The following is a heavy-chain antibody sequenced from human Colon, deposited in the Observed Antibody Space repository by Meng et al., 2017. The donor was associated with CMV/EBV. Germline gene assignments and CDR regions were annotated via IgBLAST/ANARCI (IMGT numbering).Heavy chain of an antibody. D-gene: IGHD6-13*01. CDR2: IYYSGST. CDR1: GGSVSSGSYY. V-gene: IGHV4-61*01. Sequence: LRLSCTVSGGSVSSGSYYWSWIRQPPGKGLEWIGYIYYSGSTNYNPSLKSRVTISVDTSKNQFSLKLSSVTAADTAVYYCASTSGYSSSWYDYWGQGTLVTVSS. J-gene: IGHJ4*02. CDR3: ASTSGYSSSWYDY.